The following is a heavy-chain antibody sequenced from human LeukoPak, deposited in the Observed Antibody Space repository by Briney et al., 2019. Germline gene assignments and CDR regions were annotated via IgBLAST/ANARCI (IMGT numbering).Heavy chain of an antibody. CDR1: GYTFTSYD. J-gene: IGHJ4*02. V-gene: IGHV1-8*01. Sequence: ASVKVSCKASGYTFTSYDINWVRQATGQGLEWMGWMNPNSGNTGYAQKFQGRVTMTRNTSISTAYMELSSLRSEDTAVYYCARGLSDKLTYYDYVWGSYRSATLDYWGQGTLVTVSS. D-gene: IGHD3-16*02. CDR2: MNPNSGNT. CDR3: ARGLSDKLTYYDYVWGSYRSATLDY.